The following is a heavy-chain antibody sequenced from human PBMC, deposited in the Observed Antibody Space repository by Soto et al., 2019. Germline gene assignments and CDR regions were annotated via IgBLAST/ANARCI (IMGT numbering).Heavy chain of an antibody. CDR2: IYYSGGT. Sequence: QVQLQESGPGLVKPSQTLSLTCTVSGGSISSGGYYWSWIRQHPGKGLEWIGYIYYSGGTYYNPSLKSRVTISVDPPKNQFSLKLSSVTAADTAVYYCAASCVGCVGFNYYGIDVWGQGTTVTVSS. J-gene: IGHJ6*02. CDR3: AASCVGCVGFNYYGIDV. D-gene: IGHD1-26*01. V-gene: IGHV4-31*03. CDR1: GGSISSGGYY.